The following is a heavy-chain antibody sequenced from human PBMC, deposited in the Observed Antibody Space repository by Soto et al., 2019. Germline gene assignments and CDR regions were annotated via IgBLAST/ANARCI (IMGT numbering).Heavy chain of an antibody. D-gene: IGHD5-12*01. J-gene: IGHJ4*02. Sequence: SETLSLTCTVSGGSISSYYWSWIRQPPGKGLEWIGYIYYSGSTNYNPSLKSRVPISVDTSKNQFSLKLSSVTAADTAVYYCARRGYSGYDFDYWGQGTLVTVSS. CDR3: ARRGYSGYDFDY. CDR2: IYYSGST. V-gene: IGHV4-59*08. CDR1: GGSISSYY.